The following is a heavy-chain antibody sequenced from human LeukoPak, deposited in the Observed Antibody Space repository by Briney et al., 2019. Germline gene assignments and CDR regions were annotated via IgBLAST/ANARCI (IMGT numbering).Heavy chain of an antibody. Sequence: SETLSLTCTVSGGSIDSRSYYWDWIRQAPGKGLEWIGTIYHSGSTEYNPSLKSRVAIFVDTSKNQFSLILHSVVAADTAVYYCARRSEFDNTHYHYFDYWGQGALVTVSS. CDR2: IYHSGST. CDR3: ARRSEFDNTHYHYFDY. J-gene: IGHJ4*02. CDR1: GGSIDSRSYY. V-gene: IGHV4-39*01. D-gene: IGHD2-15*01.